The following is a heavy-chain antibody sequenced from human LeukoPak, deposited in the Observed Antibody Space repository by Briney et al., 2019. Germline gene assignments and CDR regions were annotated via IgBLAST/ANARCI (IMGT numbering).Heavy chain of an antibody. Sequence: GGSLRLSCAASGFTFSSYAMSWVRQAPGKGLEWISYISGSSSTTYHADSVKGRFTISRDNSKNSLYLQMNSLRDEDTAVYYCARDFQRIGDYWGPGTLVTVSS. CDR1: GFTFSSYA. D-gene: IGHD1-26*01. J-gene: IGHJ4*02. V-gene: IGHV3-48*02. CDR2: ISGSSSTT. CDR3: ARDFQRIGDY.